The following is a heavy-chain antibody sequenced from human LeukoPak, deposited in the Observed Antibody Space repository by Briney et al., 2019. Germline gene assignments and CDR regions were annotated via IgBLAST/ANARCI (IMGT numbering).Heavy chain of an antibody. Sequence: GGSLRLSCAASGFTFSSYSMNWVRQAPGKGLEWVSSISSRSTYIYHADSVKGRFTISRDNAKNSLFLQMNSLRAEDTAVYFCARDRITMIVVGMNAFDIWGQGTMVTVSS. J-gene: IGHJ3*02. D-gene: IGHD3-22*01. CDR2: ISSRSTYI. V-gene: IGHV3-21*01. CDR1: GFTFSSYS. CDR3: ARDRITMIVVGMNAFDI.